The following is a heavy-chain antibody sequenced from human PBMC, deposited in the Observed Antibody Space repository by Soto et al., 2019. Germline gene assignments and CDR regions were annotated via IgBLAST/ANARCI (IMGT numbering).Heavy chain of an antibody. D-gene: IGHD6-13*01. CDR1: GFTFSSYA. J-gene: IGHJ4*02. CDR3: AKKNRSSWLRPHAFDY. CDR2: ISGSGGST. V-gene: IGHV3-23*01. Sequence: GGSLRLSCAASGFTFSSYAMSWVRQAPGKGLEWVSAISGSGGSTYYADPVKGRFTISRDNSKKTLYLQMNSLRAEDTAVYYCAKKNRSSWLRPHAFDYWGQGTLVTVSS.